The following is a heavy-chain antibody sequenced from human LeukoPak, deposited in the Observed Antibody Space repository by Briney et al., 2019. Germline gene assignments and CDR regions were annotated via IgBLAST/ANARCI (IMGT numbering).Heavy chain of an antibody. CDR3: ARELGARDYFDY. CDR1: GFTFSSYE. CDR2: ISSSGGTM. Sequence: GGSLRLSCAASGFTFSSYEVNWVRQAPGKGLEWVAYISSSGGTMYYADSVKGRFTISRDNAKNSLYLQMNSLRAEDTAVYYCARELGARDYFDYWGQGTLVTASS. V-gene: IGHV3-48*03. D-gene: IGHD1-26*01. J-gene: IGHJ4*02.